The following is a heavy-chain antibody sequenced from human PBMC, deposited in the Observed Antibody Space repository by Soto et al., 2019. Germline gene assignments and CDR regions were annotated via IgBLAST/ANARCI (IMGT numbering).Heavy chain of an antibody. CDR1: GFTFSSYA. Sequence: EVQLLESGGGLVQPGGSLRLSCAASGFTFSSYAMSWVRQAPGKGLEWVSAISGSGGSTYYADSVKGRFTISRDNSKNTLYLQMNSLRAEDTAVYYCAKGEAYCGGDCYTAFDIWGQGTMVTVSS. CDR3: AKGEAYCGGDCYTAFDI. CDR2: ISGSGGST. V-gene: IGHV3-23*01. D-gene: IGHD2-21*02. J-gene: IGHJ3*02.